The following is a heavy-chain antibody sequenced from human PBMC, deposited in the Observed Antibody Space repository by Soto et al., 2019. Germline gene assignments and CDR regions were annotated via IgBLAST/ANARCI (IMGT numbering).Heavy chain of an antibody. CDR2: VHHRGNT. D-gene: IGHD3-3*01. Sequence: QLQLQESGPGLVQPSETLSLICTVSGDSISSGDYYWAWIRQPPGKGLEWIATVHHRGNTYYNPSFRSRVTISLDTFENQFFLNLGSVTATDTAVYYCARHLTPRFGADYFDHWGQGILVTVAS. CDR1: GDSISSGDYY. CDR3: ARHLTPRFGADYFDH. J-gene: IGHJ4*02. V-gene: IGHV4-39*01.